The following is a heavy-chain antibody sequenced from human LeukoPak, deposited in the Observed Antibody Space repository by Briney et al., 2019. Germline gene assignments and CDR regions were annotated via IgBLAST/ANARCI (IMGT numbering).Heavy chain of an antibody. Sequence: SVKVSCKASGGTFSSYAISWVRQAPGQGLEWMGGIIPIFGTANYAQKFQGRVTITADESTSTAYMELSSLRSEDTAVYYCARTLWFGPGRYYGMDVWSKGTTVTVSS. V-gene: IGHV1-69*13. D-gene: IGHD3-10*01. J-gene: IGHJ6*04. CDR2: IIPIFGTA. CDR1: GGTFSSYA. CDR3: ARTLWFGPGRYYGMDV.